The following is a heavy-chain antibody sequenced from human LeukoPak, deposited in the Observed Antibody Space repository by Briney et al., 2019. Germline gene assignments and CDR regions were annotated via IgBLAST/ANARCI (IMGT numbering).Heavy chain of an antibody. CDR1: GYTFTSYG. D-gene: IGHD5-24*01. CDR3: ARGVVGDGYKARAFDI. V-gene: IGHV1-18*01. J-gene: IGHJ3*02. CDR2: ISAYNGNT. Sequence: WASVKVSCKASGYTFTSYGISWVRQAPGQGLEWMGWISAYNGNTNYAQKLQGRVTMTTDTSTSTAYMELRSLRSDDTAVYYCARGVVGDGYKARAFDIWGQGTMVTVSS.